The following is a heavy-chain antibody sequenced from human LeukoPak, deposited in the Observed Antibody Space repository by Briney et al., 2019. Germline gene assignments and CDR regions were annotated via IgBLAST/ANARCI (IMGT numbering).Heavy chain of an antibody. CDR1: GFNFISYW. CDR3: AKDSTIFGVVIIENWFDP. D-gene: IGHD3-3*01. CDR2: IRYDGSNK. Sequence: GGSLRLSCAASGFNFISYWMSWVRQAPGKGLEWVAFIRYDGSNKYYADSVKGRFTISRDNSKNTLYLQMNSLRAEDTAVYYCAKDSTIFGVVIIENWFDPWGQGTLVTVSS. J-gene: IGHJ5*02. V-gene: IGHV3-30*02.